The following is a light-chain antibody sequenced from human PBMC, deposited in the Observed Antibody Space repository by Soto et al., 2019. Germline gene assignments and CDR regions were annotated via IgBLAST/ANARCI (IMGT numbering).Light chain of an antibody. Sequence: EIVLTQSPGTLSLSPGERTTLSCRASQSISSSYLAWYQQKPGQAPRLLVYGASSRATGITDRFSGSGSGTDFTLTISRLEPEDFALYYCQKYSSTVWTLGQGTKVEIK. CDR3: QKYSSTVWT. V-gene: IGKV3-20*01. CDR1: QSISSSY. CDR2: GAS. J-gene: IGKJ1*01.